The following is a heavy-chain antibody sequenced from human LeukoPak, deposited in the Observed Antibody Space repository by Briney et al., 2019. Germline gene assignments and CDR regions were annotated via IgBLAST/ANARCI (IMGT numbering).Heavy chain of an antibody. CDR1: GFTFSSYW. D-gene: IGHD3-22*01. CDR3: ARDGYYDTSGTSY. V-gene: IGHV3-7*01. CDR2: IKQDGSEK. J-gene: IGHJ4*02. Sequence: GGTLRLSCAASGFTFSSYWMSWARQAPGKGMEWVANIKQDGSEKYYVDCVKGRFTISRDNAKKSLYLQMSSLRVEDTAVYYCARDGYYDTSGTSYWGQGTLVTVSS.